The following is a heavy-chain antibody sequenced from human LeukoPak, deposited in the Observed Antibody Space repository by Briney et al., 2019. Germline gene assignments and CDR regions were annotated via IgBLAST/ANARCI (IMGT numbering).Heavy chain of an antibody. CDR2: ISGGGGST. CDR1: GFTFSSYA. CDR3: AKTFSSSWYVYYYGMDV. Sequence: GGSLRLSCAASGFTFSSYAMSWVRQAPGKGLEWVSAISGGGGSTYYTDSVKGRFTISRDNSKNTLYLQMNSLRAEDTAVYYCAKTFSSSWYVYYYGMDVWGQGTTVTVSS. J-gene: IGHJ6*02. D-gene: IGHD6-13*01. V-gene: IGHV3-23*01.